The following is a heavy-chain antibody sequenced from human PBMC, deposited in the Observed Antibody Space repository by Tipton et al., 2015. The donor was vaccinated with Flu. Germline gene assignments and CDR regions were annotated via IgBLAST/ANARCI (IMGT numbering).Heavy chain of an antibody. D-gene: IGHD4-23*01. Sequence: LRLSCTVSGGSISSSSYYWGWIRQPPGKGLEWIGSIYYSGSTYYNPSLKSRVTISVDTSKNQFSLKLSSVTAADTAVYYCARGRYGGNYFEYWGQGTLVTVSS. J-gene: IGHJ4*02. CDR1: GGSISSSSYY. V-gene: IGHV4-39*07. CDR2: IYYSGST. CDR3: ARGRYGGNYFEY.